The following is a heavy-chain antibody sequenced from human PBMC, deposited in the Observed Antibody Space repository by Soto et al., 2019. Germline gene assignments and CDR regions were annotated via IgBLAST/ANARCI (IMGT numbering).Heavy chain of an antibody. V-gene: IGHV3-33*01. D-gene: IGHD3-9*01. CDR3: ARVTDWLLLDS. J-gene: IGHJ4*02. CDR2: IWYDGRDT. Sequence: QVELMQSGGGVVQPGSSLRLSCVGSGFTFGRHGMHWVRQAPGKGLEWLGSIWYDGRDTYLEDSVKGRFTISRDNAKNTLSLQMNSLRVEDTAVYFCARVTDWLLLDSWGQGTLVSVTS. CDR1: GFTFGRHG.